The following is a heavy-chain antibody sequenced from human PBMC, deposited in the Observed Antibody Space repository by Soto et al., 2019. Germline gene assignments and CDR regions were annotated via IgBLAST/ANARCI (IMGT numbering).Heavy chain of an antibody. CDR1: GYFISSGYY. CDR3: ARGHIVVVPTVGWFVP. V-gene: IGHV4-38-2*01. J-gene: IGHJ5*02. Sequence: SETLSLTCAVSGYFISSGYYWGWIRQPPGKGLEWIGSMFHSGSTHYNPSLKSRVTISVDTSKNHFSLRLSSVTASDPAVYSCARGHIVVVPTVGWFVPWGQGTLVTVSS. CDR2: MFHSGST. D-gene: IGHD2-2*01.